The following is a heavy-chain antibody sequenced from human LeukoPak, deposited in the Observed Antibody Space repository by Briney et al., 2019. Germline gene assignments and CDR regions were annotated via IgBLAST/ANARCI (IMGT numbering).Heavy chain of an antibody. V-gene: IGHV4-39*01. CDR1: GDSVSRSGSY. CDR3: ARRRYYDGSGYLE. CDR2: IYYSGRT. D-gene: IGHD3-22*01. J-gene: IGHJ1*01. Sequence: SETLSLTCSVSGDSVSRSGSYWDWIRQPPGKGLEWIGTIYYSGRTYYSPSLKSRVTMSVDPSNNQFSLNLRSVTAADTAVYYCARRRYYDGSGYLEWGQGTLLSVSS.